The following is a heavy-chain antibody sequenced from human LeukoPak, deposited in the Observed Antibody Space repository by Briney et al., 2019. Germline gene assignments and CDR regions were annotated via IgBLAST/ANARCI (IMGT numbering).Heavy chain of an antibody. D-gene: IGHD3-22*01. V-gene: IGHV3-11*01. CDR2: ISSSGSTI. CDR3: GKREYYGSSGYVDY. Sequence: SGGSLRLSCAASGFTFSDYYMSWIRKAPGKGLEWVSYISSSGSTIYYADSVKGRFTISRDNAKNSLYLQMNSLRAEDTAVYSCGKREYYGSSGYVDYGGGGTLVAASS. CDR1: GFTFSDYY. J-gene: IGHJ4*02.